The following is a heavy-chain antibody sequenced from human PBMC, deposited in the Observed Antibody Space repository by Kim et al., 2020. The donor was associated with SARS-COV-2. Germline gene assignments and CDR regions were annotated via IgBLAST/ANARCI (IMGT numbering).Heavy chain of an antibody. D-gene: IGHD3-3*01. V-gene: IGHV4-34*01. CDR2: INHSGST. J-gene: IGHJ6*03. CDR3: ARGLHLRFLEWLLRTSNYYDMDV. CDR1: GGSFSGYY. Sequence: SETLSLTCAVYGGSFSGYYWSWIRQPPGKGLEWIGEINHSGSTNYNPSLKSRVTISVDTSKNQFSLKLSAVTAADTAVYYCARGLHLRFLEWLLRTSNYYDMDVWGKGTTVTVSS.